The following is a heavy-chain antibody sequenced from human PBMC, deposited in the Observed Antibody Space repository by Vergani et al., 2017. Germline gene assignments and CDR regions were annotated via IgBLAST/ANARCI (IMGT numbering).Heavy chain of an antibody. CDR2: IYSGGST. CDR3: ARRSMITFGGVIAPGAFDI. Sequence: EVQLVESGGGLVQPGGSLRLSCAASGFTVSSIYMSWVRQAPGKGLEWVSVIYSGGSTYYADSVKGRFTISRDNSKNTLYLQMNSLRAEDTALYYCARRSMITFGGVIAPGAFDIWGQGTMVTVSS. CDR1: GFTVSSIY. J-gene: IGHJ3*02. D-gene: IGHD3-16*02. V-gene: IGHV3-66*02.